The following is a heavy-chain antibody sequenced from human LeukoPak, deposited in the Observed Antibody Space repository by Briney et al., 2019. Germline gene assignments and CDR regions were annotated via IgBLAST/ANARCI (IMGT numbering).Heavy chain of an antibody. J-gene: IGHJ4*02. D-gene: IGHD3-22*01. CDR1: GGSISSYY. CDR3: ARVPYYYDSGGYHYYFDY. Sequence: PSETLSLTCTVSGGSISSYYWSWIRQPPGQGLEWVGYIYYTGSTNYNPSLKSRVTISVDTSKNQFSMKLSSVTAADTAVYYCARVPYYYDSGGYHYYFDYWGPGTVVTVSS. CDR2: IYYTGST. V-gene: IGHV4-59*01.